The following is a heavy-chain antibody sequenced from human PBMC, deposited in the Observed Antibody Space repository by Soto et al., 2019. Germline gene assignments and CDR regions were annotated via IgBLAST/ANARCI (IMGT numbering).Heavy chain of an antibody. CDR1: GFTFSSYG. V-gene: IGHV3-30*18. J-gene: IGHJ6*02. D-gene: IGHD6-6*01. CDR2: ISYDGSNK. CDR3: VKSLAARTYYYGMDV. Sequence: QVQLVESGGGVVQPGRSLRLSCAASGFTFSSYGMHWVRQAPGKGLEWVAVISYDGSNKYYADSVKGRFTISRDNSKNTLYLQMNSLRAEDTAVYYCVKSLAARTYYYGMDVWGQGTTVTVSS.